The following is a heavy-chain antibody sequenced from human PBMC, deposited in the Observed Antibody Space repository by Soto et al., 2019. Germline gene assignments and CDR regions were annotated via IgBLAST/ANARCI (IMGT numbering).Heavy chain of an antibody. CDR2: AYYSGTT. V-gene: IGHV4-59*13. CDR1: GASFSGSY. D-gene: IGHD3-3*01. Sequence: SETLSLTCAVSGASFSGSYWSWIRQPPGKGLEWIGYAYYSGTTVYNPSLKSRVSISVDTSKKHVSLRLNSVTAADTAVYYCAVWSALTQYYFDSWGHGTLVTLSS. J-gene: IGHJ4*01. CDR3: AVWSALTQYYFDS.